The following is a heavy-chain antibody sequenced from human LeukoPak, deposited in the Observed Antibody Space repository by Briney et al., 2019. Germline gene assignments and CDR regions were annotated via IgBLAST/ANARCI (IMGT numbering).Heavy chain of an antibody. CDR3: ARPYYYDSRVDP. V-gene: IGHV4-30-4*01. J-gene: IGHJ5*02. Sequence: PSETLSLTCTVSGGSISSGDYYWSWIRQPPGKGLEWIGYMYYSGSTYYDPSLKSRVTISLDTSKNQFSLKLSSVTAADTAVYYCARPYYYDSRVDPWGQGTLVTVSS. CDR2: MYYSGST. CDR1: GGSISSGDYY. D-gene: IGHD3-22*01.